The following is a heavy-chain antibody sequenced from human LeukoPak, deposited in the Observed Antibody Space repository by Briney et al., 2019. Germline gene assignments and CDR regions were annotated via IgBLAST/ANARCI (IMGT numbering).Heavy chain of an antibody. J-gene: IGHJ3*02. Sequence: GGSLRLSCAASGFTFSSYGMHWVRQAPGKGLEWVAVIWYDGSNKYYADSVKGRFTISRDNSKNTLYLQMNSLRAEDTAVYYCARDDSSSWLDAFDIWGQGTMVTVSS. D-gene: IGHD6-13*01. V-gene: IGHV3-33*01. CDR1: GFTFSSYG. CDR2: IWYDGSNK. CDR3: ARDDSSSWLDAFDI.